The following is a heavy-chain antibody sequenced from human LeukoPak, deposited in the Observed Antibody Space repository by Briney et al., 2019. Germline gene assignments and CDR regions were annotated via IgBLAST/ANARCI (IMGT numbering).Heavy chain of an antibody. Sequence: ASVKVSCKASGYTFTGYYMHWVRQAPGQGLEWMGWISGSNGNTNYAQKFQGRVTMTTDTSTSTAYMDLRNLRIDDTAVYFCARSGRGTYYYFDLWGQGTLVTVSS. CDR1: GYTFTGYY. D-gene: IGHD1-26*01. V-gene: IGHV1-18*04. CDR2: ISGSNGNT. J-gene: IGHJ4*02. CDR3: ARSGRGTYYYFDL.